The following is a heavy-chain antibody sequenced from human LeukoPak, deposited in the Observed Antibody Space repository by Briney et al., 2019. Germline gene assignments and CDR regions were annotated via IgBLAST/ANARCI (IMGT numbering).Heavy chain of an antibody. J-gene: IGHJ4*02. Sequence: GASVKVSCKASGYTFTTSGISWVRQAPGQGLEWMGWISTYNGNANYVQKLQGRVTMTTDTSTSTAYMELRSLRSDDTAVYFCARISSATVDYWGQGTLVTVSS. CDR1: GYTFTTSG. V-gene: IGHV1-18*01. CDR2: ISTYNGNA. CDR3: ARISSATVDY.